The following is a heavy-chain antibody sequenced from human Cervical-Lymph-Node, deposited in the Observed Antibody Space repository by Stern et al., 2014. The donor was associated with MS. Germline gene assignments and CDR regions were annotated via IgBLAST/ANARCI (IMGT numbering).Heavy chain of an antibody. CDR3: ARDRDYGGQAKRAYGMDV. CDR2: IIPIFGTA. D-gene: IGHD4-23*01. J-gene: IGHJ6*02. CDR1: GDAFNNYG. V-gene: IGHV1-69*19. Sequence: VHLVESGAEVKKPGSSVKVSCKTSGDAFNNYGVSLGRQAPGQGLEWMGGIIPIFGTANYAQNFQGRVTISADESTGTVYMELSSLKSEDTAMYYCARDRDYGGQAKRAYGMDVWGQGTTVTVSS.